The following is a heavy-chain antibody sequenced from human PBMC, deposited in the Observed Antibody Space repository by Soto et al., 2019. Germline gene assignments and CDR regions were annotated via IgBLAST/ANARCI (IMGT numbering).Heavy chain of an antibody. CDR3: ATSVNSAMAFDY. V-gene: IGHV1-46*01. Sequence: ASVKVSCKASGYTFTHYYIHWVRQAPGQGLEWMVIINPNGGITTYAQKFRAGFSMTRDTSTSTVYLELSSLRSEDSAVYYCATSVNSAMAFDYWGQGTLVTVSS. CDR1: GYTFTHYY. CDR2: INPNGGIT. J-gene: IGHJ4*02. D-gene: IGHD5-18*01.